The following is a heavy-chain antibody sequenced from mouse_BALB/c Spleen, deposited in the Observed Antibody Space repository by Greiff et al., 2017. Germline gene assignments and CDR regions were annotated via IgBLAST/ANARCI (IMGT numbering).Heavy chain of an antibody. CDR1: GFSLSTSGMG. V-gene: IGHV8-8*01. J-gene: IGHJ3*01. CDR3: ARIAPYYGYPY. D-gene: IGHD1-2*01. CDR2: IWWDDDK. Sequence: QVQLKESGPGILQPSQTLSLTCSFSGFSLSTSGMGVGWIRQPSGKGLEWLAHIWWDDDKYYNTALKSGLTISKDTSKNQVFLKIASVDTADTATYYCARIAPYYGYPYWGQGTLVTVSA.